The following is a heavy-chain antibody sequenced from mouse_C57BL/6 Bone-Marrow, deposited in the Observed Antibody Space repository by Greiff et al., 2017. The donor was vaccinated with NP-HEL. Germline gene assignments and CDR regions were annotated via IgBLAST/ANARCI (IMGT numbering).Heavy chain of an antibody. D-gene: IGHD2-14*01. CDR3: ARGEYDEGAY. J-gene: IGHJ3*01. CDR1: GYTFTSYW. V-gene: IGHV1-72*01. Sequence: VKLQESGAELVKPGASVKLSCKASGYTFTSYWMHWVKQRPGRGLEWIGRIDPNSGGTKYNEKFKSKATMTVDKPSSTAHMQLSSLTSDDSAVEFCARGEYDEGAYWGQGTLVTVSA. CDR2: IDPNSGGT.